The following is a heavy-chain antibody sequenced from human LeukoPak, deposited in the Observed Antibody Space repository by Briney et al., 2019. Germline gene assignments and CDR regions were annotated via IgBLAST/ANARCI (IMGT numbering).Heavy chain of an antibody. D-gene: IGHD2-21*02. V-gene: IGHV3-7*01. J-gene: IGHJ4*02. Sequence: GGSLRLSCAASGFTFSTYWMNWYRQAPGKGLEWVGNINQDASEINYVDSVRSRFTISRDNAKTSLHLQMNSLRAEDTAVYYCATDRDNSDWQKRFDSWGQGTLVTVSS. CDR2: INQDASEI. CDR1: GFTFSTYW. CDR3: ATDRDNSDWQKRFDS.